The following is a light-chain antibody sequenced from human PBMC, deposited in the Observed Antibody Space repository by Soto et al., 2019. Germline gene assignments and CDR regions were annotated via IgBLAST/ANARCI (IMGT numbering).Light chain of an antibody. CDR2: GAS. J-gene: IGKJ1*01. CDR3: QQYGSSPWT. Sequence: EIVLTQSPGTLSLSPGDRATLSCRASQSVSSNYLAWYQQKAGLPPRVLIYGASSRATNIPDRFSGSGSGTDFTLTISRLEPEDFTVYYCQQYGSSPWTFGQGTKVEIK. CDR1: QSVSSNY. V-gene: IGKV3-20*01.